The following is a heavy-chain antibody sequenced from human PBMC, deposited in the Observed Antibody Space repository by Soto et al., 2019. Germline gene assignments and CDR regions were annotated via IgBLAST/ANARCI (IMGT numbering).Heavy chain of an antibody. Sequence: GGSLRLSCAASGFSFGSYALSWVRQAPGKGLEWVSTISGSDGKTFYADSVKGRFSISRDTSQSTLYLQMNSLRADDTAMYYCARWSYLDYWGQGTRVTVAS. CDR3: ARWSYLDY. V-gene: IGHV3-23*01. J-gene: IGHJ4*02. D-gene: IGHD3-3*01. CDR2: ISGSDGKT. CDR1: GFSFGSYA.